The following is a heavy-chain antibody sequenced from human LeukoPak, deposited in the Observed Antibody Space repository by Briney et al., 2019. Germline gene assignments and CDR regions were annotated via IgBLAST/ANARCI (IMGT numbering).Heavy chain of an antibody. CDR1: GGSISSSSYY. J-gene: IGHJ3*02. CDR3: ARPFPISYYYDSSLAFDI. CDR2: IYYSGST. Sequence: SETLSLTCTVSGGSISSSSYYWGWIRQPPGKGLEWIGSIYYSGSTYYNPSLKSRVTISVDTSKNQFSLNLSSVTAAYTAVYYCARPFPISYYYDSSLAFDIWGQGTMVTVSS. V-gene: IGHV4-39*01. D-gene: IGHD3-22*01.